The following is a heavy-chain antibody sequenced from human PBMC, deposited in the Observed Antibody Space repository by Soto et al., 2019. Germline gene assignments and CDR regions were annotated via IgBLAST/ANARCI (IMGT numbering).Heavy chain of an antibody. D-gene: IGHD2-2*01. Sequence: EVQLLESGGGLVQPGGSLRLSCAAYGFAFGTYDMSWVRQAPGKGLEWVSAISGGARSTYYAESVKGRFTISRDNSKNTLSRQMHSLRAEDTAVYYCAKDTRQGTSHSDYWGQGTRVTVSS. J-gene: IGHJ4*02. V-gene: IGHV3-23*01. CDR1: GFAFGTYD. CDR3: AKDTRQGTSHSDY. CDR2: ISGGARST.